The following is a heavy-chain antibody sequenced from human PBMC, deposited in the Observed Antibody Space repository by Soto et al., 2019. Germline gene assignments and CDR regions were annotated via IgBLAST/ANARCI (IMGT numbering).Heavy chain of an antibody. D-gene: IGHD2-2*01. J-gene: IGHJ4*02. CDR2: INPSGGST. CDR3: ARDLRCSSTSCYASDY. Sequence: ASVKVSCKASGYTFTSYYMHWVRQAPGQGLEWMGIINPSGGSTSYAQKFQGRATMTRDTSTSTVYMELSSLRSEDTAVYYCARDLRCSSTSCYASDYWGQGTLVTVSS. V-gene: IGHV1-46*01. CDR1: GYTFTSYY.